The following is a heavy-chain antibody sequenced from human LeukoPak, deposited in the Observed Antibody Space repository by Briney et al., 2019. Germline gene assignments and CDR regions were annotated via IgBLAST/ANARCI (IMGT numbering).Heavy chain of an antibody. D-gene: IGHD3-10*01. J-gene: IGHJ4*02. CDR3: ARAGPLWFGELLFDY. V-gene: IGHV1-2*02. CDR2: INPNSGDT. Sequence: ASVKVSCKASGYTFTGYYINWVRQAPGQGLEWMGWINPNSGDTNSAQRFQGRVTMTRDTSISTVYMELSRLTSDDTAVYYCARAGPLWFGELLFDYWGQGTLVTVSS. CDR1: GYTFTGYY.